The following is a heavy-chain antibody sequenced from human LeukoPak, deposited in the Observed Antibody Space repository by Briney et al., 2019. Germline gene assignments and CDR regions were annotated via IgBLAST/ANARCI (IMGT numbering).Heavy chain of an antibody. D-gene: IGHD1-26*01. CDR1: GGSFTDYY. CDR3: ARHEWGVGFDY. Sequence: PSETLSLTCAVYGGSFTDYYWSWIRQPPGKGLEWIGEINHSGITNYSPSLKSRVTISVDTSENQVSLKLSSVTAADTAVYYCARHEWGVGFDYWGQGTLVTVSS. CDR2: INHSGIT. J-gene: IGHJ4*02. V-gene: IGHV4-34*01.